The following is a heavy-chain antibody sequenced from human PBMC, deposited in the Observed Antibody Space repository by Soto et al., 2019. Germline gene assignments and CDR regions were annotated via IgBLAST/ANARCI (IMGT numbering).Heavy chain of an antibody. D-gene: IGHD3-22*01. Sequence: RRLSCAASGFTFSDYYMSWIRQAPGKGLEWVSYISSSGSIIYYADSVKGRFTISRDNAKNSLYLQMNSLRAEDAAVYYCARDLGYYDSSGYFDYWGQGTLVTVSS. CDR3: ARDLGYYDSSGYFDY. J-gene: IGHJ4*02. CDR2: ISSSGSII. V-gene: IGHV3-11*01. CDR1: GFTFSDYY.